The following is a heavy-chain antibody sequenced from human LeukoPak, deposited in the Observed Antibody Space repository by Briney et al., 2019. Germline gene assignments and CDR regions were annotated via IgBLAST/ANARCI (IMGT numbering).Heavy chain of an antibody. D-gene: IGHD4-17*01. V-gene: IGHV3-23*01. Sequence: GGSLRLSCAASGFTFSTYAMSWVRQAPGKGLEWVSAISGGGGSIYYADSVKGRFTISRDNSKNTLYLQMNSLRAEDTAVYYCAKDIYGDYGGFDYWGQGTLVTVSS. CDR2: ISGGGGSI. CDR1: GFTFSTYA. CDR3: AKDIYGDYGGFDY. J-gene: IGHJ4*02.